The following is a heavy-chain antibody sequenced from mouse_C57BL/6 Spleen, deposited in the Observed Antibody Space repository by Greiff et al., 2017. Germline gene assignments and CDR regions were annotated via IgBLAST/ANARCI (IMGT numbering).Heavy chain of an antibody. V-gene: IGHV1-72*01. CDR2: IYPNSGGT. Sequence: QVQLQQPGAELVKPGASVKLSCKASGYTFTSYWMHWVKQRPGRGLEWIGRIYPNSGGTKYNEKFKSKATLTVYKPSSTAYMQLSSLTSEDSAVYYCARSPESYFDYWGQGTTHTVSS. CDR1: GYTFTSYW. J-gene: IGHJ2*01. CDR3: ARSPESYFDY.